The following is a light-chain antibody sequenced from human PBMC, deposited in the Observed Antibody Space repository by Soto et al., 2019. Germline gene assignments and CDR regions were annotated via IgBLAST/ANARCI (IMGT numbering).Light chain of an antibody. J-gene: IGKJ5*01. V-gene: IGKV1-33*01. CDR2: DAS. CDR3: QQYNTYST. Sequence: DIQMTQSPSSLSASVGDRVTITFQASQNINNYLNWYQQKPGRAPKLLIYDASNLEAGVPSRFRGSGSGTDFTFTISRLQPEDFATYYCQQYNTYSTFGQGTRLEIK. CDR1: QNINNY.